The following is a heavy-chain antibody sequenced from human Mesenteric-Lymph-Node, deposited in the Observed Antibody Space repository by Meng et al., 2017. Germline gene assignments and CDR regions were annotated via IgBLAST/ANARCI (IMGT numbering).Heavy chain of an antibody. CDR2: IYHSGST. Sequence: GSLRLSCTVAGGSISSSSYYWGWIRQPPGKGLEWIGSIYHSGSTYYNPSLKSRVTMSLDKPKNQFSLKLSSVTAADTAVYYCARDSSGWQEEDYWGPGTLVTVSS. J-gene: IGHJ4*02. V-gene: IGHV4-39*07. CDR3: ARDSSGWQEEDY. CDR1: GGSISSSSYY. D-gene: IGHD6-19*01.